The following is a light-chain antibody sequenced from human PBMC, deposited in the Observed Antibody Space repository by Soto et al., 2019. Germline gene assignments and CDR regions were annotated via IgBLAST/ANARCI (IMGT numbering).Light chain of an antibody. J-gene: IGLJ1*01. V-gene: IGLV2-14*01. Sequence: QSVLTQPASVSGSPGQSITISCTGTSSDVGGYNFVSWHQQHPGKAPKLMIYDVRSRPSGVSNRFSGSKSGNTASLTISGLQAEDEADYYCSSYTSISTYVFGTGTKVTVL. CDR3: SSYTSISTYV. CDR1: SSDVGGYNF. CDR2: DVR.